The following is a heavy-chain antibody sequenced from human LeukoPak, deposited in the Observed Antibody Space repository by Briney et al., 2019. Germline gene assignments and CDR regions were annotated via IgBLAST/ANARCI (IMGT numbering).Heavy chain of an antibody. Sequence: GGSLRLSCAVSGFTFSSYDMNWVRQAPGKGLGRVSYINSCGSTIYYEDSVKDRFTISRDNAKNSQYLQMNSLRAEDTAVDYCARGWVPGFLAGYSYFDYWGQGTLVTVSS. V-gene: IGHV3-48*03. CDR3: ARGWVPGFLAGYSYFDY. J-gene: IGHJ4*02. CDR2: INSCGSTI. D-gene: IGHD3-9*01. CDR1: GFTFSSYD.